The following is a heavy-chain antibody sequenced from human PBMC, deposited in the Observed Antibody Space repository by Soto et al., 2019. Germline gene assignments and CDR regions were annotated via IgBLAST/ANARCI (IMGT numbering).Heavy chain of an antibody. V-gene: IGHV4-31*03. J-gene: IGHJ4*02. CDR3: ARESRLQQLRIGLDY. Sequence: PSETLSLTCTVSGGSISSGGYYWSWIRQHPGKGLEWIGYIYYSGSTYYNPSLKSRVTISVDTSKNQFSLKLSSVTAADTAVYYCARESRLQQLRIGLDYWGQGTLVTVSS. CDR1: GGSISSGGYY. D-gene: IGHD6-13*01. CDR2: IYYSGST.